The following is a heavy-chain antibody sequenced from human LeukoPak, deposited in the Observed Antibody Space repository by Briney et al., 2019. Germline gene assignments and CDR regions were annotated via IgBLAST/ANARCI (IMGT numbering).Heavy chain of an antibody. Sequence: GGSLRLSCVASGSTFTSYGMNWVRQAPGKGLEWVSSISVTGVATQYAEVVKGRFTISSDNSKDTVYLQMNSLRAEDTAVYYCARSTNWNFVDWGLGTLVTVSS. CDR3: ARSTNWNFVD. V-gene: IGHV3-23*01. CDR2: ISVTGVAT. CDR1: GSTFTSYG. J-gene: IGHJ4*02. D-gene: IGHD1-7*01.